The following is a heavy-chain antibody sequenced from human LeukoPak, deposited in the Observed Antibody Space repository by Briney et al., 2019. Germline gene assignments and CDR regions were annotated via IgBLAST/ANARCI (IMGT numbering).Heavy chain of an antibody. Sequence: PSETLSLTCTVSGGSTSSYYWNWIRQPPGKGLEWIGYIYYSGNTDYNPSLKSRVSISLDTSKNQFSLTLSSVTAADTAVYYCARGPAMADTAYYFDYWGQGTLVTVSS. V-gene: IGHV4-59*01. CDR3: ARGPAMADTAYYFDY. J-gene: IGHJ4*02. CDR1: GGSTSSYY. D-gene: IGHD6-19*01. CDR2: IYYSGNT.